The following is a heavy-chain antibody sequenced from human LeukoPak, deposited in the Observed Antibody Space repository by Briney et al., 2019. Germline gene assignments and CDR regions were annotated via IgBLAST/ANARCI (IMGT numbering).Heavy chain of an antibody. CDR3: AKDQGDYSSGWSIFDY. CDR1: GFTFSSYS. D-gene: IGHD6-19*01. CDR2: ISGSSSII. V-gene: IGHV3-48*01. Sequence: GGSLRLSCAGTGFTFSSYSMNWVRQAPGKGLEWVSYISGSSSIIYNADSVKGRFTISRDNSKNTLYLQMNSLRAEDTAVYYCAKDQGDYSSGWSIFDYWGQGSLVTVSS. J-gene: IGHJ4*02.